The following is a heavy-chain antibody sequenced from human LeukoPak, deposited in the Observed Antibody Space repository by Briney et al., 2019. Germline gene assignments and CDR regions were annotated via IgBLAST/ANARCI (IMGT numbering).Heavy chain of an antibody. Sequence: PSETLSLTCAVYGLSFSGYYWSWIRQPPGKGLEWIGEINHSGSTNYNPSLKSRVTISVDTSKNQFSLKLSSVTAADTAVYYCAREVFGWYSFDYWGQGTLVTVSS. J-gene: IGHJ4*02. CDR1: GLSFSGYY. V-gene: IGHV4-34*01. CDR3: AREVFGWYSFDY. D-gene: IGHD6-19*01. CDR2: INHSGST.